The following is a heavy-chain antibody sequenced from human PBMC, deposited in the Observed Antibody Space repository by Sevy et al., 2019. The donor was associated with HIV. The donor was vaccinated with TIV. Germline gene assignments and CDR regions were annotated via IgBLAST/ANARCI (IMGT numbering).Heavy chain of an antibody. J-gene: IGHJ4*02. V-gene: IGHV1-69*13. Sequence: ASVKVSCKASGDTFRKYVISWVRQAPGQGLEWMGGIIPVYGTTNYAQKFQARGTFTADASTSTVYMELSRLRSEDTAVYYCARDMTCGGDCYYFDNWGQGTLVTVSS. CDR3: ARDMTCGGDCYYFDN. CDR1: GDTFRKYV. D-gene: IGHD2-21*02. CDR2: IIPVYGTT.